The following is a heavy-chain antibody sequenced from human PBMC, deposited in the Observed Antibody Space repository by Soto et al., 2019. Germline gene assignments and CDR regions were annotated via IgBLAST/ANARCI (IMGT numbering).Heavy chain of an antibody. V-gene: IGHV3-30*18. J-gene: IGHJ6*02. CDR1: GFTFSSYG. Sequence: QVQLVESGGGVVQPGRSLRLSCAASGFTFSSYGMHWLRQAPGKGLEWVAVISYDGSNKYYADSVKGRFTISRDNSKNTLYLQMTSLRAEDTAVYYCAKDYSNYVYYPYGMEVLGQGTTVTVSS. CDR2: ISYDGSNK. D-gene: IGHD4-4*01. CDR3: AKDYSNYVYYPYGMEV.